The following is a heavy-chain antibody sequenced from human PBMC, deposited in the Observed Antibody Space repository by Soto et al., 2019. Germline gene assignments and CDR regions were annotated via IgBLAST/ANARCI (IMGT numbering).Heavy chain of an antibody. V-gene: IGHV3-23*01. CDR3: AKDRLGYCSGGSCYSNAFDI. J-gene: IGHJ3*02. Sequence: ESGGGLVQPGGSLRLSCAASGFTFSSYAMSWVRQAPGKGLEWVSAISGSGGSTYYADSVKGRFTISRDNSKNTLYLQMNSLRAEDTAVYYCAKDRLGYCSGGSCYSNAFDIWGQGTMVTVSS. CDR2: ISGSGGST. D-gene: IGHD2-15*01. CDR1: GFTFSSYA.